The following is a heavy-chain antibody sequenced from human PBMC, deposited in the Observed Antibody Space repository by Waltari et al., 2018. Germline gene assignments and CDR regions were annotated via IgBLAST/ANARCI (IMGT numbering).Heavy chain of an antibody. D-gene: IGHD1-7*01. Sequence: EVQLVESGGGLVQPGGSLRLSCAASGFTVSSNYMSWVRQAPGKGLEWVSVIYSGGSTYYADSVKGRFTISRDNSKNTLYLQMNSLRAEDTAVYYCAREPRLTGTTPAGFDYWGQGTLVTVSS. CDR1: GFTVSSNY. V-gene: IGHV3-66*01. CDR3: AREPRLTGTTPAGFDY. CDR2: IYSGGST. J-gene: IGHJ4*02.